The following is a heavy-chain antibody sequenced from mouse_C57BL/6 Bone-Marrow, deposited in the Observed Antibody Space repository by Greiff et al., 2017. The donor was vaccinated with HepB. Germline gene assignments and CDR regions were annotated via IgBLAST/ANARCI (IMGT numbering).Heavy chain of an antibody. CDR1: GYTFTSYW. V-gene: IGHV1-64*01. CDR3: ARSIYYDYPGFAY. Sequence: QVQLQQPGAELVKPGASVKLSCKASGYTFTSYWMHWVKQRPGQGLEWIGMIHPNSGSTNYNEKFKSKATLTVDKSSSTAYMQLSSLTSEDSAVYYCARSIYYDYPGFAYWGQGTLVTVSA. J-gene: IGHJ3*01. CDR2: IHPNSGST. D-gene: IGHD2-4*01.